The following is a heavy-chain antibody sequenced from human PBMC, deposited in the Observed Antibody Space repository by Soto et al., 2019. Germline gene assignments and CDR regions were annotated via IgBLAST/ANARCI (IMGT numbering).Heavy chain of an antibody. CDR3: AREAEGSGYCSGGSCYYFDY. V-gene: IGHV4-59*01. J-gene: IGHJ4*02. D-gene: IGHD2-15*01. Sequence: PSETLSLTCTVSGGSISSYYWSWIRQPPGKGLEWIGYIYYSGSTNYNPSLKSRVTISVDTSKNQFSLKLSSVTAADTAVYYCAREAEGSGYCSGGSCYYFDYWGQGTLVTVSS. CDR1: GGSISSYY. CDR2: IYYSGST.